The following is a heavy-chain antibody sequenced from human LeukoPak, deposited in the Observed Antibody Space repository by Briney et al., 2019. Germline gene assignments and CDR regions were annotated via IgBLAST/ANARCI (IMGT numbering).Heavy chain of an antibody. CDR3: AREPRIVVVPAAIDY. D-gene: IGHD2-2*01. J-gene: IGHJ4*02. Sequence: ASVKVSCKAPGYTFTGYYMHWVRQAPGQGLEWMGWINPNSGGTNYAQKFQGRVTMTRDTSISTAYMELSRLRSDDTAVYYCAREPRIVVVPAAIDYWGQGTLVTVSS. V-gene: IGHV1-2*02. CDR1: GYTFTGYY. CDR2: INPNSGGT.